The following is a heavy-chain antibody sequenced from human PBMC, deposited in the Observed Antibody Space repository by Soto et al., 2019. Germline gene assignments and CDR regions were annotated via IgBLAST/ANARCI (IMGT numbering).Heavy chain of an antibody. V-gene: IGHV4-4*02. D-gene: IGHD5-12*01. J-gene: IGHJ5*01. CDR3: ARLLPGSFVS. CDR2: ISHSGIT. Sequence: SENLSLTCAVSGGSITSANWWTWVRQPPGGGLEWIGEISHSGITNYKASLKSRVTMSVDKTKNDVSLKLTSVTAADTAVYYSARLLPGSFVSRGQATLVTVSS. CDR1: GGSITSANW.